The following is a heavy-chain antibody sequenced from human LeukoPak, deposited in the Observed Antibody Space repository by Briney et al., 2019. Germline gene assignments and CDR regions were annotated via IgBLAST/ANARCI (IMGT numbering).Heavy chain of an antibody. V-gene: IGHV3-23*01. CDR3: AKLSCSTSCYGYFDY. CDR2: ISGSGGGT. J-gene: IGHJ4*02. Sequence: GGSLRLSCAASGFTFSSYAMSWVRQAPGKGLEWVSAISGSGGGTYYADSVKGRFTISRDNSKNTLYLQMNSLRAEDTAVYYCAKLSCSTSCYGYFDYWGQGTLVTVSS. CDR1: GFTFSSYA. D-gene: IGHD2-2*01.